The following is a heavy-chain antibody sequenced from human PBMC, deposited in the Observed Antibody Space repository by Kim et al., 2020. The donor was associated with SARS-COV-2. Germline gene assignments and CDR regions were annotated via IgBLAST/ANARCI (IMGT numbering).Heavy chain of an antibody. D-gene: IGHD2-15*01. CDR1: AFTVSSNY. V-gene: IGHV3-53*04. Sequence: GGSLRLSCAASAFTVSSNYMSWVRQAPGKGLEWVSVICSGGSTYYADSVKGRFTISRHNSKNTLYLQMSSLRAGDTAVYYCARDLRWLDRGYYYYYGIDVWCQWTTVTVSS. CDR3: ARDLRWLDRGYYYYYGIDV. CDR2: ICSGGST. J-gene: IGHJ6*02.